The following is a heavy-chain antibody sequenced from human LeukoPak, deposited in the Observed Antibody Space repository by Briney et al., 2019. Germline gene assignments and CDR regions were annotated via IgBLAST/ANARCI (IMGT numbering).Heavy chain of an antibody. CDR3: ARHTVVTYSFDY. V-gene: IGHV1-69*04. CDR1: GGTFSSYA. D-gene: IGHD2-21*02. J-gene: IGHJ4*02. Sequence: ASAKVSCKASGGTFSSYAISWVRQAPGQGLEWMGRIIPILGIANYAQKFQGRVTITADKSTSTAYMELSSLRSEDTAVYYCARHTVVTYSFDYWGQGTLVTVSS. CDR2: IIPILGIA.